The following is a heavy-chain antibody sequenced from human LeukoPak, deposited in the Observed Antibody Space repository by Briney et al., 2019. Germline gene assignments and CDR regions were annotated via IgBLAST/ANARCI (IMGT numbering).Heavy chain of an antibody. J-gene: IGHJ4*02. CDR1: RFTFSTYW. CDR2: IIHDVSDK. Sequence: PGGSLRLSSVASRFTFSTYWMNWVRPAPGKRRERVGTIIHDVSDKYYGDSVKGRCTIYRDNAKTSLYLQINSLRADDTALYFCARGIVALVGASDHFDYWGQGTLITVSS. CDR3: ARGIVALVGASDHFDY. D-gene: IGHD2-15*01. V-gene: IGHV3-7*01.